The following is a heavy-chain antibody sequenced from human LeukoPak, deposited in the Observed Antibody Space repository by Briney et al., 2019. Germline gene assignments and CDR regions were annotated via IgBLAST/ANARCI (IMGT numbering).Heavy chain of an antibody. D-gene: IGHD3-10*01. J-gene: IGHJ4*02. CDR1: GFTFSNYG. CDR3: VSGIRGLIT. CDR2: ISGSGTST. V-gene: IGHV3-23*01. Sequence: DPGGSLRLSCAASGFTFSNYGMSWVRQAPGKGLECVSGISGSGTSTYYADSGKGRFTISRDNSKNTLDLQMNSLRAEDTAVYYCVSGIRGLITWGQGTLVTVSS.